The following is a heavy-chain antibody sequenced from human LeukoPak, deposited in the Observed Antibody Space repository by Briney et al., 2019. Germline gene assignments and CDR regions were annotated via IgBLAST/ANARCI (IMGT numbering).Heavy chain of an antibody. D-gene: IGHD3-3*02. Sequence: ASVKVSCKASGGTFSSYAISWVRQAPGQGLEWMGRIIPVLGIANYAQKFQGRVTITADKSTSTAYMELSSLRSEDTAVYYCARDSNHYGMDVWGQGTTVTVSS. J-gene: IGHJ6*02. CDR3: ARDSNHYGMDV. V-gene: IGHV1-69*04. CDR1: GGTFSSYA. CDR2: IIPVLGIA.